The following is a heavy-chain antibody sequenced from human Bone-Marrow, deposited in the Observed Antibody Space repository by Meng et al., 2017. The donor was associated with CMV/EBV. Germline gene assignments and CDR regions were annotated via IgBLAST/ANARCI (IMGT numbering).Heavy chain of an antibody. V-gene: IGHV1-69*10. D-gene: IGHD3-3*01. J-gene: IGHJ6*02. CDR3: ARPEARDWSGTEYYYGMDV. CDR1: GGTFSSYA. Sequence: SVKVSCKASGGTFSSYAISWVRQAPGQGLEWMGGIIPILGIANNAQKFQGRVTITADKSTSTAYMELSSLRSEDTAVYYCARPEARDWSGTEYYYGMDVWGQGTTVTVSS. CDR2: IIPILGIA.